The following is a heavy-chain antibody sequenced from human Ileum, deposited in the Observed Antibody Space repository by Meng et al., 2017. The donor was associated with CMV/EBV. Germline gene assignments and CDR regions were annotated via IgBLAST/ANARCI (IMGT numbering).Heavy chain of an antibody. J-gene: IGHJ4*02. CDR3: ARNYGSGNWNFFHY. V-gene: IGHV4-4*07. Sequence: QVRLQDPGQGLVKPSRTLSLTCYGSGGSISNYYWSWIRQPAGKGLEWIAHIYTSGTTNYNPSLKSRVTMSVDTSRNQFSLKLTSVTAADTAVYYCARNYGSGNWNFFHYWCQGTLVTVSS. D-gene: IGHD3-10*01. CDR1: GGSISNYY. CDR2: IYTSGTT.